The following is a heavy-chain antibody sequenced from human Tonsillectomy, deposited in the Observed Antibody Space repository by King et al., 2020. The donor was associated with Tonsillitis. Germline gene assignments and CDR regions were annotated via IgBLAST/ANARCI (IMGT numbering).Heavy chain of an antibody. CDR2: ISSDGSTK. CDR1: KFAFSTHG. J-gene: IGHJ6*02. V-gene: IGHV3-30*18. Sequence: VQLVESGGGVVQPGRSLRLSCVASKFAFSTHGMHWVRQAPGKGLEWVALISSDGSTKYYSDSVKGRFNISRDNSKNTMFLRMNSLRGEDTAVYYCANSGEGDHFHYYVMDVWGQGTTVTVSS. CDR3: ANSGEGDHFHYYVMDV. D-gene: IGHD3-10*01.